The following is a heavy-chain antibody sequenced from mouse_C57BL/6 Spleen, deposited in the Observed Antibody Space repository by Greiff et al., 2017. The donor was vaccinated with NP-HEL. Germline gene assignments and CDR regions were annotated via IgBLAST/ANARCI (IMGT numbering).Heavy chain of an antibody. J-gene: IGHJ3*01. CDR1: GYAFSSSW. CDR2: IYPGDGGT. Sequence: QVQLQQSGPELVKPGASVKISCKASGYAFSSSWMNWVKQRPGKGLEWIGRIYPGDGGTNYNGKFKGKATLTADKSSSTAYMPLSSLTSEDSAVYFCASPTWFAYWGQGTLVTVSA. CDR3: ASPTWFAY. V-gene: IGHV1-82*01.